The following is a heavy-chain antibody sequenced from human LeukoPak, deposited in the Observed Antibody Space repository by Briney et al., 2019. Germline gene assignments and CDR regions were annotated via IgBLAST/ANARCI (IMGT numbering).Heavy chain of an antibody. Sequence: GAPVKVSCKASGYTFTSYGISWVRQAPGQGLECMGWSSALNGKPNYAQKLQGRVTMTTDTSTRPAYMEPGSLRPDDTARPYCAIAVYFEWLLYIDYWGQRALVTVAS. J-gene: IGHJ4*02. V-gene: IGHV1-18*01. CDR3: AIAVYFEWLLYIDY. CDR2: SSALNGKP. D-gene: IGHD3-9*01. CDR1: GYTFTSYG.